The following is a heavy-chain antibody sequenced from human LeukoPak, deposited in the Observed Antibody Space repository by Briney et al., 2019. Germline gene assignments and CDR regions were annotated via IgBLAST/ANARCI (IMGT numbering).Heavy chain of an antibody. D-gene: IGHD3-9*01. V-gene: IGHV4-39*01. Sequence: SETLSLTCTVAGGSISSSSYYWGWIRQPPGKGLEWIGSIYYSGSTYYNPSLKSRVTISVDTSKNQFSLKLSSVTAADTAVYYCARHRRDYDILTGYYTGGHYFDYWGQGTLVTVSS. CDR1: GGSISSSSYY. CDR2: IYYSGST. J-gene: IGHJ4*02. CDR3: ARHRRDYDILTGYYTGGHYFDY.